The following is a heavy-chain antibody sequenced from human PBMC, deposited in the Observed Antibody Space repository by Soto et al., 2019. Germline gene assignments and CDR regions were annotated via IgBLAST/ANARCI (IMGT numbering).Heavy chain of an antibody. CDR3: AREDVGYSFGL. Sequence: EVQLVESGGGLVQPGGSLRLACAASGFSFSSYWMHWVRQAPGKGPVWVSRINTDGSRTSYADSVKGRFTISRDNAKKTLYLQMSSLIVEDTAVYYCAREDVGYSFGLWGQGTLVTVSS. CDR1: GFSFSSYW. CDR2: INTDGSRT. J-gene: IGHJ4*02. V-gene: IGHV3-74*01. D-gene: IGHD5-12*01.